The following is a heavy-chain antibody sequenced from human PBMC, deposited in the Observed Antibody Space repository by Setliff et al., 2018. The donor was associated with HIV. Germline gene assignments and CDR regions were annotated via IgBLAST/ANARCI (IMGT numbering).Heavy chain of an antibody. CDR2: IYDGGAT. CDR3: AKQYSMYYYYYMDV. D-gene: IGHD6-6*01. Sequence: GGSLRLSCAASGFTVSNNYMSWVRQAPGKGLEWVSVIYDGGATYYGDSVKGRFTISRDNSKNTLHLQMNSLRAEDTAVYYCAKQYSMYYYYYMDVWGKGTTVTVSS. CDR1: GFTVSNNY. J-gene: IGHJ6*03. V-gene: IGHV3-66*02.